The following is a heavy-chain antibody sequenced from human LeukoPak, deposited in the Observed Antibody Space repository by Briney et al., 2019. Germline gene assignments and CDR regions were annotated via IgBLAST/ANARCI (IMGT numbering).Heavy chain of an antibody. Sequence: PSETLSLTCTVSGGSITSYYWSWIRQPAGRGLEWIGRIYTSGSTNYNPSLKSRVTMSVDTSNNQFSLKLTSVTAADTAVYYCARGATVTIRVWDYWGQGTLVTVSS. J-gene: IGHJ4*02. CDR3: ARGATVTIRVWDY. V-gene: IGHV4-4*07. CDR2: IYTSGST. D-gene: IGHD4-17*01. CDR1: GGSITSYY.